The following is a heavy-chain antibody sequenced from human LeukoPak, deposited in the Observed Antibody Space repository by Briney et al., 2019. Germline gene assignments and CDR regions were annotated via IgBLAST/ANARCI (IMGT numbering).Heavy chain of an antibody. V-gene: IGHV3-73*01. CDR1: GFTFSGSA. CDR2: IRSKTHTYAT. CDR3: VRVALYYYGSESYYFFEH. Sequence: GGSLRLSCAASGFTFSGSAMHWVRQASGKGLEWVGRIRSKTHTYATAYAASVKGRFTISRDDSKNTAYLQMNSLKTEDTAIYYCVRVALYYYGSESYYFFEHWGQGTPVTASS. D-gene: IGHD3-10*01. J-gene: IGHJ4*02.